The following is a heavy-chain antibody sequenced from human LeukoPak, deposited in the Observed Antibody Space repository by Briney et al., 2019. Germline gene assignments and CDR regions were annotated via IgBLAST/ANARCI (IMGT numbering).Heavy chain of an antibody. D-gene: IGHD3-10*01. V-gene: IGHV1-2*02. CDR3: ASPFGYYYGSGSYYNSHVFDI. J-gene: IGHJ3*02. CDR2: INPNSGGT. CDR1: GYTFTGYY. Sequence: ASVKVSCKASGYTFTGYYMHWVRQAPGQGLEWVGWINPNSGGTNYAQKFQGRVTMTRDTSTSTVYMELSSLRSEDTAVYYCASPFGYYYGSGSYYNSHVFDIWGQGTMVTVSS.